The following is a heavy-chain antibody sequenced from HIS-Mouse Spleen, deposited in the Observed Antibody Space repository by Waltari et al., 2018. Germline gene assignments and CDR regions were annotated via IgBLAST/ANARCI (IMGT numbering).Heavy chain of an antibody. D-gene: IGHD6-13*01. V-gene: IGHV3-53*01. Sequence: EVQLVESGGGLIQPGGSLRLPCAASGFTVSSNYMSWVRQAPGKGLEWVSVIYSGGSTYYADSVKGRFTISRDNSKNTLYLQMNSLRAEDTAVYYCARGGLAAAGWYFDLWGRGTLVTVSS. CDR3: ARGGLAAAGWYFDL. CDR2: IYSGGST. CDR1: GFTVSSNY. J-gene: IGHJ2*01.